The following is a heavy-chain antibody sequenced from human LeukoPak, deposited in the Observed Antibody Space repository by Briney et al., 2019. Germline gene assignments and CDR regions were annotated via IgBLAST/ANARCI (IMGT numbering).Heavy chain of an antibody. CDR3: ARDLSGVTGYTYGRGIDY. CDR2: IKKDGSEK. D-gene: IGHD5-18*01. Sequence: GGSLRLSCAASGFTFSSYWMSWVRQAPGKGLEWVANIKKDGSEKYYVDSVKGRFTISRDNAKTSLYLQMNSLRAEDTAVYYCARDLSGVTGYTYGRGIDYWGQGTLVTVS. CDR1: GFTFSSYW. J-gene: IGHJ4*02. V-gene: IGHV3-7*01.